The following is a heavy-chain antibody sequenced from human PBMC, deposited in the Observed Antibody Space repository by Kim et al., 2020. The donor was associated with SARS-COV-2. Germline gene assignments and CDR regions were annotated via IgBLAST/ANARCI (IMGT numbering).Heavy chain of an antibody. CDR3: ARGQGLITMIVVVVGAFDY. J-gene: IGHJ4*02. D-gene: IGHD3-22*01. CDR1: GGSISSGCYY. CDR2: IYYSGST. V-gene: IGHV4-31*03. Sequence: SETLSLTCTVSGGSISSGCYYWSWIRQHPGRGLEWIGYIYYSGSTYDNPSLKSRVTISVDTSKNQFSLKLSSVTAADTAVYYCARGQGLITMIVVVVGAFDYWGQGTLLTVSS.